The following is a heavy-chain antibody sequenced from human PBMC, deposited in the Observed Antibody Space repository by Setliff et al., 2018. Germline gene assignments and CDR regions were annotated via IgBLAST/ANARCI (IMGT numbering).Heavy chain of an antibody. J-gene: IGHJ4*02. Sequence: PGGSLRLSCAASGFTFSSYAMSWVRQAPGKGLEWVSAISGSGGSTYYADSVKGRFTISRDNAKNSLDLQMSSLSDDDTAVYHCARTCSGSGCYAGLESWGQGTPVTVSS. V-gene: IGHV3-23*01. CDR1: GFTFSSYA. CDR3: ARTCSGSGCYAGLES. D-gene: IGHD2-15*01. CDR2: ISGSGGST.